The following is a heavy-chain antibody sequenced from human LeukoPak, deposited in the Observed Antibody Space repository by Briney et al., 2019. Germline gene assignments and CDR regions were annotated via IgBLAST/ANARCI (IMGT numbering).Heavy chain of an antibody. V-gene: IGHV3-74*01. J-gene: IGHJ4*02. D-gene: IGHD6-13*01. Sequence: GGSLRLSCAASGFSFSGHWMHWARQLPGKGLVWVSRISPTGSTTSYADFVKGRFTVSRDNAKNTLYLQVNNLRAEDTAVYYCARGPSSNWSGLDFWGQGTLLTVSS. CDR1: GFSFSGHW. CDR2: ISPTGSTT. CDR3: ARGPSSNWSGLDF.